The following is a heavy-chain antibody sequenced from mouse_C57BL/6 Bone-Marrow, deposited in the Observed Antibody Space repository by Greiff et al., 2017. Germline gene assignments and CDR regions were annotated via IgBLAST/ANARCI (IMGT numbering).Heavy chain of an antibody. CDR3: RCYEDAMYY. J-gene: IGHJ4*01. CDR1: GYTFTDYE. CDR2: VAPETGGP. Sequence: QVQLKQSGAELVRPGASVTLSCKASGYTFTDYEMHWVKQTPVPGLEWIGAVAPETGGPAYNQKFKGKAILTADKSSSTAYMELRSLTSGDSAVYYCRCYEDAMYYWGQRTSVTVS. D-gene: IGHD2-12*01. V-gene: IGHV1-15*01.